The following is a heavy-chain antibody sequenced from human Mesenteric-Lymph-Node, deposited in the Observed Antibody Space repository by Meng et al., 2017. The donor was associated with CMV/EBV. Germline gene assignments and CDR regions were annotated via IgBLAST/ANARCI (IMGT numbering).Heavy chain of an antibody. D-gene: IGHD2-2*01. CDR3: ARDKTSNNWFDP. CDR1: GYSFTSYE. V-gene: IGHV1-8*03. CDR2: MNPNSGNT. J-gene: IGHJ5*02. Sequence: CKASGYSFTSYEINWVRQATGHGLEWMGGMNPNSGNTGYAHKFQGRVTITRDTSISTAYMELSSLRSEDTAVYYCARDKTSNNWFDPWGQGTLVTVSS.